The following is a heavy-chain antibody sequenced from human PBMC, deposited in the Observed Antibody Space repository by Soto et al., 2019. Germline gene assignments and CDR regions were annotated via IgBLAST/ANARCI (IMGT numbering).Heavy chain of an antibody. CDR1: GYTFTSYG. CDR2: ISAYNGNT. D-gene: IGHD3-22*01. J-gene: IGHJ4*02. CDR3: ARYYYDSSGYYSEDY. Sequence: ASVKVSCKASGYTFTSYGISWVRQAPGQGLEWMGWISAYNGNTNYAQKLQGRVTMTTDTSTSTAYMELRSLRSDDTAVYYCARYYYDSSGYYSEDYWGQGTLVTVSS. V-gene: IGHV1-18*04.